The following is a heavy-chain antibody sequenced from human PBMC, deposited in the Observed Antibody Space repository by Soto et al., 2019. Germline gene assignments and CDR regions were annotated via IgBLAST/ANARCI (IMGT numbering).Heavy chain of an antibody. CDR3: ARQAYYDFWSGYSHSFDY. CDR1: GYTFTGYY. J-gene: IGHJ4*02. Sequence: ASVKVSCKGSGYTFTGYYMHWVRQAPGQGLEWMGWINPNSGGTNYAQKFQGWVTMTRDTSISTAYMELSRLRSDDTAVYYCARQAYYDFWSGYSHSFDYWGQGTLVTVSS. V-gene: IGHV1-2*04. CDR2: INPNSGGT. D-gene: IGHD3-3*01.